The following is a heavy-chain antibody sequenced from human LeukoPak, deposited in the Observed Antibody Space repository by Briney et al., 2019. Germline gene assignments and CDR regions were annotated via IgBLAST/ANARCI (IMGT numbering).Heavy chain of an antibody. D-gene: IGHD5-24*01. Sequence: GGSLRLSCAASGFTFRSYAMSWVRQAPGKGLDWVSAIDSTGDYTYHADSVKGRLTISRDNAKNSLYLQMNSLRAEDTAIYYCTRVGYIDEGIDYWGQGTLVTVSS. CDR2: IDSTGDYT. CDR1: GFTFRSYA. CDR3: TRVGYIDEGIDY. J-gene: IGHJ4*02. V-gene: IGHV3-23*01.